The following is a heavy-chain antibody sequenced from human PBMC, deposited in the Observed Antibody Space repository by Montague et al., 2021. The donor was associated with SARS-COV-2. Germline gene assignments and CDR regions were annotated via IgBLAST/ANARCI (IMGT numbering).Heavy chain of an antibody. CDR2: IYYGGGI. Sequence: SETLSLTCTVSGGSMSDHYWAWIRQPPGKGLEWLAYIYYGGGIXSXASXKSRVSMSVDTSKNQFSLRVRSVTAADTAVYYCARSVQFAYGLDVWGQGTTVTISS. V-gene: IGHV4-59*08. D-gene: IGHD3-16*01. J-gene: IGHJ6*02. CDR3: ARSVQFAYGLDV. CDR1: GGSMSDHY.